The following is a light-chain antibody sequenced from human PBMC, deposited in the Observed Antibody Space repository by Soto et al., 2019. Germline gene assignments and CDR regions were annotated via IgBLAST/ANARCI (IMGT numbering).Light chain of an antibody. V-gene: IGKV3-11*01. CDR2: DVS. CDR1: QSVTSY. CDR3: QQRSDWPLT. J-gene: IGKJ5*01. Sequence: EIVLTQSPATLSLSPGERATRSCRASQSVTSYLAWYQQKPGQAPRLLIYDVSNRASGIPARFSGSGSETDSTLTISSLEPEDFAVYYRQQRSDWPLTFGQGTRLEIK.